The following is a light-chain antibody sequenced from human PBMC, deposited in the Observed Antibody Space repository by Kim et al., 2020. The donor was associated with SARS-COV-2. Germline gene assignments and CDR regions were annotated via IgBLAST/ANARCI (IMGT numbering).Light chain of an antibody. CDR3: CSYAGSYTLV. CDR1: SSDVGGYND. Sequence: GQSVTNSCTGTSSDVGGYNDVSWYKQHPGTAPKLMIYDVSKRPSGVPDRFSGSKSGNTASLTISGLQAEDEADYYCCSYAGSYTLVFGGGTQLTVL. V-gene: IGLV2-11*01. CDR2: DVS. J-gene: IGLJ3*02.